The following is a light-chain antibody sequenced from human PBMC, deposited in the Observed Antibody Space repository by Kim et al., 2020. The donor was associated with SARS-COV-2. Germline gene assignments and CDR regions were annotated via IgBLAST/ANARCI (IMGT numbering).Light chain of an antibody. CDR2: GAS. Sequence: EIVMSQSPATLSVSPGETVTLSCRANENVGSFLAWYQLKPGQAPRLLISGASARASGIPARFTGSGSETDFALTITSLQSEDFAVYHCQQYRLWPWTFGQGTKVDIK. CDR1: ENVGSF. CDR3: QQYRLWPWT. J-gene: IGKJ1*01. V-gene: IGKV3-15*01.